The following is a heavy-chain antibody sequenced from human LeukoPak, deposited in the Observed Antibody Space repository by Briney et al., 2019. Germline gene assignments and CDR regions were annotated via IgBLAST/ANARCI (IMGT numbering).Heavy chain of an antibody. V-gene: IGHV3-33*08. CDR3: ARDRSSSGPFDY. D-gene: IGHD6-19*01. J-gene: IGHJ4*02. CDR2: IWYDGSNK. CDR1: GFTFSSFE. Sequence: GGSLRLSCAASGFTFSSFEMNWVRQAPGKGLEWVAVIWYDGSNKYYADSVKGRFTISRDNSKNTLYLQMNSLRAEDTAVYYCARDRSSSGPFDYWGQGTLVTVSS.